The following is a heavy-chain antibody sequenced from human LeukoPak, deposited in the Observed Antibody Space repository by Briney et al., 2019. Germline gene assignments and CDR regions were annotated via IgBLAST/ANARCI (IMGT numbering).Heavy chain of an antibody. CDR2: MNPNSGNT. Sequence: ASVKVSCKASGYTFNSDDINWVRQATGQGPEWMGWMNPNSGNTGYAQKFQGRVTITRNTSISTAYMELSSLTSEDTAVYYCARGLRAVRRGNWFDPWGQGTLVTVSS. CDR1: GYTFNSDD. D-gene: IGHD6-6*01. J-gene: IGHJ5*02. V-gene: IGHV1-8*03. CDR3: ARGLRAVRRGNWFDP.